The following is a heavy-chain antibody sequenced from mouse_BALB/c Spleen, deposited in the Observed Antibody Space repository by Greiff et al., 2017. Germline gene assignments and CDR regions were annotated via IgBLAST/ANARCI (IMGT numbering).Heavy chain of an antibody. CDR3: TRSRRSSAWFAY. J-gene: IGHJ3*01. V-gene: IGHV1S81*02. CDR1: GYTFTSYY. D-gene: IGHD6-1*01. CDR2: INPSNGGT. Sequence: VQLQQSGAELVKPGASVKLSCKASGYTFTSYYMYWVKQRPGQGLEWIGEINPSNGGTNFNEKFKSKATLTVDKSSSTAYMQLSSLTSEDSAVYYCTRSRRSSAWFAYWGQGTLVTVSA.